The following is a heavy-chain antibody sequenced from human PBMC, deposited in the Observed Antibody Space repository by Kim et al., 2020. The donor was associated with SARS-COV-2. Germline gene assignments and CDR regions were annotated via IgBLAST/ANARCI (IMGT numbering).Heavy chain of an antibody. D-gene: IGHD5-12*01. J-gene: IGHJ4*01. Sequence: VTGRFTISRDNAKNSLYLQMNSLRAEDTALYYCAKDVGSGYDHKGVFDYWGQGTLVTVSS. V-gene: IGHV3-9*01. CDR3: AKDVGSGYDHKGVFDY.